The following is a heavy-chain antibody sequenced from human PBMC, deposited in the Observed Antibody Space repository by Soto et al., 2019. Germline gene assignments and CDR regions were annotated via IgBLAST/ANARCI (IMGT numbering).Heavy chain of an antibody. CDR1: GFTFSSYA. CDR2: ISGSGGST. J-gene: IGHJ4*02. V-gene: IGHV3-23*01. Sequence: PGGSLRLSCAASGFTFSSYAMSWVRQAPGKGLEWVSAISGSGGSTYYADSVKGRFTISRDNSKNTLYLQMNSLRAEDTAVYYCAKDMRLQSIAVAGTGFDYWGQGTLVTVSS. CDR3: AKDMRLQSIAVAGTGFDY. D-gene: IGHD6-19*01.